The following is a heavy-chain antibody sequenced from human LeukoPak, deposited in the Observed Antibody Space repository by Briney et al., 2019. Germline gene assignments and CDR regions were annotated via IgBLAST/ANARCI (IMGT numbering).Heavy chain of an antibody. CDR2: IYYSGST. Sequence: SETLSLTCTVSGGSISGYYWSWIRQFPGKGLEWIGYIYYSGSTNYNPSLKSRVTISVDTSKNLFSLKLSSVTAADTAVYYCARVDKGSGSSYYYYYMDVWGKGTTVTISS. CDR1: GGSISGYY. V-gene: IGHV4-59*12. CDR3: ARVDKGSGSSYYYYYMDV. J-gene: IGHJ6*03. D-gene: IGHD3-10*01.